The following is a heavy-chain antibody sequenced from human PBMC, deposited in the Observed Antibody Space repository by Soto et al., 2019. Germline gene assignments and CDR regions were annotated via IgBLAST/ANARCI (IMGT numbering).Heavy chain of an antibody. CDR1: GFTFSSYA. J-gene: IGHJ6*02. CDR2: INGGSTT. CDR3: AKDKDWSGVYGMDV. D-gene: IGHD3-3*01. V-gene: IGHV3-23*01. Sequence: LRLSCAASGFTFSSYAMSWVRQAPGKGLEWVTAINGGSTTYYADSVKGRFTISRDNSKNTLYLQMNSLRAEDTAVYYCAKDKDWSGVYGMDVWGQGTTVTVSS.